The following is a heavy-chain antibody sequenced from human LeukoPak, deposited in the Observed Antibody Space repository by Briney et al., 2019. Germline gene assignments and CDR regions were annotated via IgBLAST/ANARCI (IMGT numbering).Heavy chain of an antibody. Sequence: PGGSLRLSCGASGFTFSSSAMCWVRQAPGKGLEWVSYISRTGGDTYYADPVKGRLTISRDTSKNTLFLQMNSLRAGDRAVYYCAKEVRPNDYWGQGTLVTVSS. CDR1: GFTFSSSA. CDR2: ISRTGGDT. CDR3: AKEVRPNDY. J-gene: IGHJ4*02. D-gene: IGHD6-6*01. V-gene: IGHV3-23*01.